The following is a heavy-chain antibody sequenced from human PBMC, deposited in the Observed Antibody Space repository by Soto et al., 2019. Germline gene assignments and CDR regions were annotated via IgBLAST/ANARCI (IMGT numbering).Heavy chain of an antibody. CDR2: IDPSDSQT. J-gene: IGHJ4*02. V-gene: IGHV5-10-1*01. CDR3: ARQIYDSDTGPDFQYYFDS. D-gene: IGHD3-22*01. CDR1: GYSFAGYW. Sequence: GESLKISCKGSGYSFAGYWITWVRQKPGKGLEWMGRIDPSDSQTYYSPSFRGHVTISVTKSITTVFLQWSSLRASDTAMYYCARQIYDSDTGPDFQYYFDSWGQGTPVTVS.